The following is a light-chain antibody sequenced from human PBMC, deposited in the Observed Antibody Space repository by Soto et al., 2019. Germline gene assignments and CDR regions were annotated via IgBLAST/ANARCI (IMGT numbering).Light chain of an antibody. CDR3: QQYGSSAWT. CDR1: QSVSSSY. J-gene: IGKJ1*01. V-gene: IGKV3-20*01. CDR2: GAS. Sequence: EIVLTQSPGTLSLSPGERATLSCRASQSVSSSYLAWYQQKPGQAPRLLIYGASSRATGIPDRFSGSGSGTASTLTISRLEPEDFAVYYCQQYGSSAWTFGQGTKVEIK.